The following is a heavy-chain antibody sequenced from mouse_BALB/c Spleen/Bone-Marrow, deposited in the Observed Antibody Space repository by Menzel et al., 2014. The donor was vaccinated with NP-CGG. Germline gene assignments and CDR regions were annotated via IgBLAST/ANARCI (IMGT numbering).Heavy chain of an antibody. CDR3: ASMITTAWFAY. CDR2: IWAGGST. Sequence: VQRVESGPGLVAPSQSLSITCTVSGFSLTSSGVHWVRQPPGKGLEWLGVIWAGGSTNYNSALMSRLSISKDNSKSQVFLKMNSLQTDDTAMYYCASMITTAWFAYWGQGTLVSVSA. CDR1: GFSLTSSG. D-gene: IGHD2-4*01. J-gene: IGHJ3*01. V-gene: IGHV2-9*02.